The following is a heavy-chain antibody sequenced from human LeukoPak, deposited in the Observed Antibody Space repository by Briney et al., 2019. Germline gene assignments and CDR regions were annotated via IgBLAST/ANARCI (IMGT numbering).Heavy chain of an antibody. J-gene: IGHJ4*02. CDR2: ISAYNGNT. D-gene: IGHD3-22*01. CDR3: ARDMWYYYDSSGYPPTRFDY. CDR1: GYTFTSYG. Sequence: ASVKVSCKASGYTFTSYGISWVRQAPGQGLEWMGWISAYNGNTNYAQKLQGRVTMTTDTSTSTAYMELRSLRSDDTAVYYCARDMWYYYDSSGYPPTRFDYWGQGTLVTVSS. V-gene: IGHV1-18*01.